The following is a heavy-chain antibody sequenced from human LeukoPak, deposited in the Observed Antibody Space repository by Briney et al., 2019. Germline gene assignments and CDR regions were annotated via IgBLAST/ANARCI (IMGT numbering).Heavy chain of an antibody. J-gene: IGHJ4*02. Sequence: GGSLRLSCAASGFTFSDYYMSWIRQAPGKGLEWVSYIRSSSSYTNYADSVKGRFTISRDNAKNSLYLQMNSLRAEDTAVYYCARDRGYDILTGYYDYWGQGTLVTVSS. CDR3: ARDRGYDILTGYYDY. D-gene: IGHD3-9*01. V-gene: IGHV3-11*06. CDR1: GFTFSDYY. CDR2: IRSSSSYT.